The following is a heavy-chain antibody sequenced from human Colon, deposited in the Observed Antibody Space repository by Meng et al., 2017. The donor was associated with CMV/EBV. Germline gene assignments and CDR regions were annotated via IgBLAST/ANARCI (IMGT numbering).Heavy chain of an antibody. Sequence: GGSLRLSCLTSGFTFSSYGMHWVRQAPGKGLEWVAFLRYDGQNKFYADSVKGRFTVSRDNAKNSLFLQINSLGAEDTAIYYCARRGSYSSNAFDLWGQGTVVTVSS. CDR1: GFTFSSYG. CDR2: LRYDGQNK. J-gene: IGHJ3*01. D-gene: IGHD4-23*01. CDR3: ARRGSYSSNAFDL. V-gene: IGHV3-30*02.